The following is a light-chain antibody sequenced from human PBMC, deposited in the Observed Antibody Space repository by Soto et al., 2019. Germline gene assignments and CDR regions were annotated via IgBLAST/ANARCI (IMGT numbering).Light chain of an antibody. V-gene: IGKV1-5*03. CDR3: QQYDSNSP. Sequence: DIQMTHSPSTLSASAGDRVTITCRASESISTWLAWYQQKPGKAPKLLIDMASNLEREVLSRFSGSGSRTAFTLTISSLQPDDFATYYCQQYDSNSPFGQGTKLEIK. J-gene: IGKJ2*01. CDR1: ESISTW. CDR2: MAS.